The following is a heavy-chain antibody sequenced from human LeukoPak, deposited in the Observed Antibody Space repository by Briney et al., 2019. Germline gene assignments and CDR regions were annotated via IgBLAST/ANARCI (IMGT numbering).Heavy chain of an antibody. D-gene: IGHD3-10*01. V-gene: IGHV4-59*12. CDR2: IFYSGST. CDR1: GGSISSYY. J-gene: IGHJ3*02. Sequence: PSETLSLTCTVSGGSISSYYWGWIRQPPGKGLVWIGNIFYSGSTYYGPSLKSRLTISLDTSRNQFSLKLNSVTAADTAVYYCAKSNGYGLIDIWGQGTMVTVSS. CDR3: AKSNGYGLIDI.